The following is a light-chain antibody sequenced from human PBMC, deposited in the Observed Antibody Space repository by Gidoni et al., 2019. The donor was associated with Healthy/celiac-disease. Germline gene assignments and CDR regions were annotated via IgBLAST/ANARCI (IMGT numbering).Light chain of an antibody. CDR1: QSVLYSSNNKNY. CDR2: WAS. V-gene: IGKV4-1*01. CDR3: QQYYSTPSWT. Sequence: DSLMTQSPDSLAVSLGERATINCKSSQSVLYSSNNKNYLAWYQQKPGQPPKLLIYWASTRESGVPARFSGSGSGTDFTLTISSLQAEDVAVSYCQQYYSTPSWTFGQGTKVEIK. J-gene: IGKJ1*01.